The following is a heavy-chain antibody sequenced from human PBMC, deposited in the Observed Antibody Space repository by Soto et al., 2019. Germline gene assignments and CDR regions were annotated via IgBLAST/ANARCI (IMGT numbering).Heavy chain of an antibody. CDR2: ITSSGSTI. D-gene: IGHD3-10*01. V-gene: IGHV3-11*01. CDR3: ARDQYYYGSGSYPYYYYGMDV. CDR1: GFTFSDYY. Sequence: QVQLVESGGGLVKPGGSLRLSCAASGFTFSDYYMSWIRQAPGKGLEWVSYITSSGSTIYYADSVKGRFTISRDNAKNSLYLKMNSPRAEDTAVYYCARDQYYYGSGSYPYYYYGMDVWGQGTTVTVSS. J-gene: IGHJ6*02.